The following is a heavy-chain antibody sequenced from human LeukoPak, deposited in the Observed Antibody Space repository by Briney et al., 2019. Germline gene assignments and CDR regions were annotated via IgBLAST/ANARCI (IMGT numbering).Heavy chain of an antibody. V-gene: IGHV3-66*01. CDR1: GFTVSSNY. CDR3: AGGQMFTSGGFES. Sequence: GGSLRLSCAASGFTVSSNYMSWVRQAPGKGLEWVSVIFSGGSSYYADSVEGRFTISRDNSKNTLYLQMNNLRADDTALYYCAGGQMFTSGGFESWGQGALVTVSS. CDR2: IFSGGSS. D-gene: IGHD6-19*01. J-gene: IGHJ4*02.